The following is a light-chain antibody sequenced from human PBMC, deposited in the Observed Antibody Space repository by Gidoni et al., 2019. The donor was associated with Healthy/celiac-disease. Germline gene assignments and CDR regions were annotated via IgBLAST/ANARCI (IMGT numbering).Light chain of an antibody. Sequence: DIQMTQSPSSLSASVGGRVTITCQASQDISNYLNWYQQKPGKAPKLLIYDASNLETGVPSRFSGSGSGTDFTFTISSLQPEDIATYYCQQYDNLPLSITFGQGTRLEIK. CDR3: QQYDNLPLSIT. V-gene: IGKV1-33*01. CDR1: QDISNY. CDR2: DAS. J-gene: IGKJ5*01.